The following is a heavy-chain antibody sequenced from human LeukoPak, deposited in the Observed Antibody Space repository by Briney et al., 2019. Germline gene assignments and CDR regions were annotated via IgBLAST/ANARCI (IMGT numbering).Heavy chain of an antibody. CDR3: ARGGGHLDC. Sequence: GGSLRLSCAASGFTFSNAWMNWVRQAPGKGLEWVANIKQDGSDKYYLTSVRGRFTISRDNAKNSLFLQMNSLRVEDTAVYYCARGGGHLDCWGQGTLVTVSS. V-gene: IGHV3-7*03. D-gene: IGHD4-23*01. J-gene: IGHJ4*02. CDR2: IKQDGSDK. CDR1: GFTFSNAW.